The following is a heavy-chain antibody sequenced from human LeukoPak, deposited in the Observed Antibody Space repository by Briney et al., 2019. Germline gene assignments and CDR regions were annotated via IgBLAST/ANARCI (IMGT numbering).Heavy chain of an antibody. Sequence: ASVKVSCKTSGYTFTGYFIHWVRQAPGQGLEYMGCLNPNSGVTNLAQKFQGRVTTTRDTSISTAYMELSMLRSDDTAVYYCAREAGTFFDPFDFWGHGTLVTVSS. V-gene: IGHV1-2*02. D-gene: IGHD6-19*01. CDR2: LNPNSGVT. J-gene: IGHJ3*01. CDR3: AREAGTFFDPFDF. CDR1: GYTFTGYF.